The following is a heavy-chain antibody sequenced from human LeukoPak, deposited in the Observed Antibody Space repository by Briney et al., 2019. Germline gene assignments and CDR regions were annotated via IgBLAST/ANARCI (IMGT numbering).Heavy chain of an antibody. V-gene: IGHV4-59*01. Sequence: PSETLSLTCTVSGDSISSYYWSWIRQPPGKGLEWIGYIHYTGSTNYNPSLKSRVTISVDTSKNQFSLKLNSVTAADTAVYYCARGAAADGYWGQGTLVTVSS. CDR3: ARGAAADGY. J-gene: IGHJ4*02. CDR2: IHYTGST. CDR1: GDSISSYY. D-gene: IGHD6-13*01.